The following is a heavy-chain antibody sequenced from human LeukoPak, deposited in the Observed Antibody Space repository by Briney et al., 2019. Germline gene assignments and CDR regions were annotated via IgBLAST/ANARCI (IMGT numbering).Heavy chain of an antibody. V-gene: IGHV3-72*01. CDR3: ARARLGEETFDY. CDR1: GFTFSDHY. CDR2: TRNKANSYTT. D-gene: IGHD3-10*01. J-gene: IGHJ4*02. Sequence: PGGSLRPSCAASGFTFSDHYMDWVRQAPGKGREWVGRTRNKANSYTTEYAASVKGRFTISRDDSKNSLYLQMNSLKTEDTAVYYCARARLGEETFDYWGQGTLVTVSS.